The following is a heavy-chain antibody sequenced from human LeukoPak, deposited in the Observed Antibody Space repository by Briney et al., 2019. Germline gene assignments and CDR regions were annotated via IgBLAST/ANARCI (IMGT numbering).Heavy chain of an antibody. CDR2: IIPIFGTA. CDR1: GGTFSSFA. J-gene: IGHJ4*02. V-gene: IGHV1-69*13. Sequence: SVKVSCTASGGTFSSFAISWVRQAPGQGLEWMGGIIPIFGTANYAQKFQGRVTITADESTSTAYMELSSLRSEDTAVYYCARDWLYGGNSEGFDYWGQGTLVTVSS. D-gene: IGHD4-23*01. CDR3: ARDWLYGGNSEGFDY.